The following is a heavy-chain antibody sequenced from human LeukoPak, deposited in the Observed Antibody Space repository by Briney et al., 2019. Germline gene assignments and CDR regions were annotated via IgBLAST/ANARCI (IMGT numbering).Heavy chain of an antibody. CDR1: GYTFTGYY. CDR3: ASQYCSRTSCAHRPHWYFDL. V-gene: IGHV1-2*02. Sequence: ASVKVSCKASGYTFTGYYMHWVRQAPGQGLEWMGWINPNSGGTNYAQKFQGRVTMTRDTSISTAYMELSRLRSDDTAVYYCASQYCSRTSCAHRPHWYFDLWGRGTLVTVSS. J-gene: IGHJ2*01. CDR2: INPNSGGT. D-gene: IGHD2-2*01.